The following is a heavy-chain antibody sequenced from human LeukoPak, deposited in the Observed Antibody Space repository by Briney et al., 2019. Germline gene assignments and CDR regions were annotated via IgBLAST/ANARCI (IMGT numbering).Heavy chain of an antibody. D-gene: IGHD2-21*01. CDR2: IYYSGST. V-gene: IGHV4-59*01. CDR1: GGSISSYY. J-gene: IGHJ6*03. CDR3: AGYDCGGDCYAPVYYYYMDV. Sequence: SETLSLTCTVSGGSISSYYWSWIRQPPGKGLEWIGYIYYSGSTNYNPSLKSRVTISVDTSKNQFSLKLSSVTAADTAVYYCAGYDCGGDCYAPVYYYYMDVWGKGTTVTVSS.